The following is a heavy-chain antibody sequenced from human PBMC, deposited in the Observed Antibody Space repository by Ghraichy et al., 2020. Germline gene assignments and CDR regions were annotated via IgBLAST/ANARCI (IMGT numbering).Heavy chain of an antibody. Sequence: LTCAASGFTFSSYSMNWVRQAPGKGLEWVSSISSSSSYIYYADSVKGRFTISRDNAKNSLYLQMNSLRAEDTAVYYCARDRASRTFDGGNRDAFDIWGQGTMVTVSS. CDR2: ISSSSSYI. V-gene: IGHV3-21*01. CDR1: GFTFSSYS. D-gene: IGHD4-23*01. CDR3: ARDRASRTFDGGNRDAFDI. J-gene: IGHJ3*02.